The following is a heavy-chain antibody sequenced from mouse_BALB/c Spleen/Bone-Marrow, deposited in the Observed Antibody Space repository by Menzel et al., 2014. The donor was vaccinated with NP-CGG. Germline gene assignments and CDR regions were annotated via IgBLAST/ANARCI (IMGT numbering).Heavy chain of an antibody. Sequence: EVHLVESGGGLVKPGGSLKLSCAASGFTFSSYTMSWVRQTPEKRLEWVATISSGGGNTYYPDSVKGRFTISRDNAKNNLYLQMSSLRSEDTALYYCARGNYGNYVDYFDYWGQGTTLTVS. CDR1: GFTFSSYT. D-gene: IGHD2-1*01. V-gene: IGHV5-9*03. J-gene: IGHJ2*01. CDR3: ARGNYGNYVDYFDY. CDR2: ISSGGGNT.